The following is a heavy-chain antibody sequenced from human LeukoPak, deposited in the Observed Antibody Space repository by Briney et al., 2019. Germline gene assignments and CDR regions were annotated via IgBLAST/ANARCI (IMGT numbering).Heavy chain of an antibody. CDR3: ARNFGYNWNYPTDY. D-gene: IGHD1-7*01. Sequence: PGGSLRLSCAASGFTFSDYNMRWIRQAPGKGLEWVSSISRSGSTKYYADSVKGRFTISRDNAKNSLYLQMNSLRAEDTAVYYCARNFGYNWNYPTDYWGQGTLVTVSS. CDR1: GFTFSDYN. V-gene: IGHV3-11*04. J-gene: IGHJ4*02. CDR2: ISRSGSTK.